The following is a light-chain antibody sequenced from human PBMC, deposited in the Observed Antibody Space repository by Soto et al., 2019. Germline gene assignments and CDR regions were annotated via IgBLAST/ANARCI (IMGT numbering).Light chain of an antibody. J-gene: IGKJ1*01. CDR1: QNITTS. CDR2: DVS. Sequence: DIQLTQSPSAVSASVGDSVTITCRASQNITTSLAWYQHKPGKAPKLLMFDVSNLESGVPSRFSGRGSGTEFTLTISSLHSDDFATYYCQQYDYSRTFGRGPKVDIQ. V-gene: IGKV1-5*01. CDR3: QQYDYSRT.